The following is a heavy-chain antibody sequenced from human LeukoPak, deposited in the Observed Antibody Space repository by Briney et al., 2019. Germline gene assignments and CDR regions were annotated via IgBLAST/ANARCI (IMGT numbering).Heavy chain of an antibody. V-gene: IGHV3-74*01. Sequence: PGGSLRLSCAASGFTFSSYWMHWVRQAPGKGLVWVSRINSDGSSTSYADSVKGRFTISRDNAKNTLYLQMNSLRAEDTAVYYCAREPPDEDYYYYYLDVWGKGTTVTISS. CDR1: GFTFSSYW. CDR3: AREPPDEDYYYYYLDV. J-gene: IGHJ6*03. CDR2: INSDGSST.